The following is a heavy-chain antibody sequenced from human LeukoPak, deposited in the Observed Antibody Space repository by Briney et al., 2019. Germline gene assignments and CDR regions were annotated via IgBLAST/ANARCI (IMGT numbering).Heavy chain of an antibody. Sequence: GGSLRLSCAASGFTFSSYGMSWVRQAPGKGLEWVANIKPDGSEKNYVDSVKGRFIISRDNADNSLFLQMNSLRAEDTAVYYCVRDIGWGHNDYWGQGTLGTVSS. V-gene: IGHV3-7*01. D-gene: IGHD6-19*01. CDR2: IKPDGSEK. J-gene: IGHJ4*02. CDR3: VRDIGWGHNDY. CDR1: GFTFSSYG.